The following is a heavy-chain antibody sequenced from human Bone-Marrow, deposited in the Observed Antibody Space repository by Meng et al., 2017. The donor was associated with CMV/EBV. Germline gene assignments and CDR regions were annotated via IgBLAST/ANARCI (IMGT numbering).Heavy chain of an antibody. J-gene: IGHJ4*02. CDR3: ARGAPPYSISWLFDY. CDR1: AFTFSSYE. CDR2: ITSSGSTI. V-gene: IGHV3-48*03. Sequence: GGTLRLSCAASAFTFSSYEMNWVRQAPGKGLEWVSYITSSGSTIYYADSVKGRFTISRDNAKNSLYLQMNSLRAEDTALYYCARGAPPYSISWLFDYWGQGTLVTVSS. D-gene: IGHD6-13*01.